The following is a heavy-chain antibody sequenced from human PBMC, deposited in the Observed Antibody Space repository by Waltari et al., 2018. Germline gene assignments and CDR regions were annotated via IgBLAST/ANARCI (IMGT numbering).Heavy chain of an antibody. V-gene: IGHV3-23*01. CDR1: GFSFSTFE. CDR3: VKGGWLDD. D-gene: IGHD2-15*01. J-gene: IGHJ4*02. Sequence: EVRLWESGGGVTYVGGSLRLSCAAYGFSFSTFEMTWARQVPGKGLEGVAFISEDSQRIFYATSVRGRFAVSRDNSKNLIFLHMTNLRVDDTATYFCVKGGWLDDWGQGSLVTVSS. CDR2: ISEDSQRI.